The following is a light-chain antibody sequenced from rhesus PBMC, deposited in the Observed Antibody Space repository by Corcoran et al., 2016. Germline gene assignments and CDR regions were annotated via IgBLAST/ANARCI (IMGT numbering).Light chain of an antibody. CDR3: YQHSSGYS. V-gene: IGKV3-10*01. Sequence: IVLTQSPATLSLPPGERATLSCRASQSVSTSVAWYQPRPHQAPRLLSYDAPSRATGIPDRFRGSGSGTDFTLIISSLEPEDVRVYHCYQHSSGYSFGQRTKVRIK. J-gene: IGKJ2*01. CDR2: DAP. CDR1: QSVSTS.